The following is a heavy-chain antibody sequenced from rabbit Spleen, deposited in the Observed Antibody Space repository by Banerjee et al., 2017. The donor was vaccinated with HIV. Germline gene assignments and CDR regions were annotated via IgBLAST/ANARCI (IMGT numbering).Heavy chain of an antibody. D-gene: IGHD5-1*01. CDR1: GVSFSGDSY. Sequence: QSLEESGGDLVKPGASLTLTCIASGVSFSGDSYMCWVRQAPGKGLEWIACIDVGRSGSTYYATWARGRFTISKTSSTTVTLQMTSLTAADTATYFCARDLHVGGLWGQGTLVTVS. CDR3: ARDLHVGGL. J-gene: IGHJ3*01. CDR2: IDVGRSGST. V-gene: IGHV1S40*01.